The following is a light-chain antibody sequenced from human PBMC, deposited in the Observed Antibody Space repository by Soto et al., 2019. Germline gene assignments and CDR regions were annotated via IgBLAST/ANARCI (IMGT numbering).Light chain of an antibody. CDR1: SSDVGGYNY. CDR3: SSYGGSNTVV. V-gene: IGLV2-8*01. J-gene: IGLJ2*01. CDR2: EVS. Sequence: QSVLTQPPSASGSPGQSVTISCTGSSSDVGGYNYVSWYQQHPGKAPKLMIYEVSKRPSGVPDRLSGSKSGTTASLTVSGLADEDAAYYCCSSYGGSNTVVFGGGTKLTVL.